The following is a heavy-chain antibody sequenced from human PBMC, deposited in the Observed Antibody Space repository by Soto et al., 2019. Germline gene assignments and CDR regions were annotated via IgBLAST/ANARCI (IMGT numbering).Heavy chain of an antibody. Sequence: GESLKISCKGSGYSFTNYWIGWVRQMPGKGLEWMGIIYPGDSDTRYSPSFQGQVTITADKSTSTAYMELSSLRSEDTAVYYCASFTSMGMDVWGQGTTVTVSS. V-gene: IGHV5-51*01. J-gene: IGHJ6*02. CDR2: IYPGDSDT. D-gene: IGHD3-3*01. CDR1: GYSFTNYW. CDR3: ASFTSMGMDV.